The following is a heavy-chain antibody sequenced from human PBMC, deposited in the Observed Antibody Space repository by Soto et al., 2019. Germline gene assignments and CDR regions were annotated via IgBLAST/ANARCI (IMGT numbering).Heavy chain of an antibody. Sequence: SETLSLTCTVSGGSISSYYWSWIRQPPGKGLEWIGYIYYSGSTNYNPSLKSRVTISVDTSKNQFSLKLSSVTAADTAVYYCARVRASSGWDDAFDIRGQGTMVTVSS. J-gene: IGHJ3*02. CDR1: GGSISSYY. CDR2: IYYSGST. CDR3: ARVRASSGWDDAFDI. D-gene: IGHD6-19*01. V-gene: IGHV4-59*01.